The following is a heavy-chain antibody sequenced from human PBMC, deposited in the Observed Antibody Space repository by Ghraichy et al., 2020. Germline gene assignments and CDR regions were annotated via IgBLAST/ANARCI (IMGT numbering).Heavy chain of an antibody. D-gene: IGHD3-22*01. CDR1: GFTFSSYA. CDR2: ISGSGGST. CDR3: AKFRNYYDSRGRFFDY. V-gene: IGHV3-23*01. Sequence: GSLRLSCAASGFTFSSYAMSWVRQAPGKGLEWVSGISGSGGSTYYADSVKGRFTISRDNSKNTLYLQMNSLRAEDPAVYYCAKFRNYYDSRGRFFDYWGQGTLVTVSS. J-gene: IGHJ4*02.